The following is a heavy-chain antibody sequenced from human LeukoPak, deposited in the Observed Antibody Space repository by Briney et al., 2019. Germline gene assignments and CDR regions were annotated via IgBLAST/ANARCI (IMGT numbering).Heavy chain of an antibody. CDR2: IKQDGSDK. CDR1: GFTFSSHW. D-gene: IGHD1-26*01. Sequence: GGSLRLSCAASGFTFSSHWMAWVRQAPGKGLEWVANIKQDGSDKYYLDSMKGRLTISRDNAKNSLYLQMNSLRAEDTAVYYCARVIVFRGYMDVWGKGTTVTVSS. CDR3: ARVIVFRGYMDV. V-gene: IGHV3-7*04. J-gene: IGHJ6*03.